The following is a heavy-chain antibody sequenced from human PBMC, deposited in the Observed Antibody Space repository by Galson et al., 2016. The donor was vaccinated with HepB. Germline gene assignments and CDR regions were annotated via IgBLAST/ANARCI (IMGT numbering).Heavy chain of an antibody. Sequence: SLRLSCAASGFTFSSYGMHWVRQAPGKGLDWVALITPEGSDPYYADAVKGRFTISRDNSKNTLSLQMNSLRAEDTAIYYCARDGISSLDQWGQGILVTVSS. V-gene: IGHV3-30*03. D-gene: IGHD2/OR15-2a*01. CDR3: ARDGISSLDQ. CDR2: ITPEGSDP. CDR1: GFTFSSYG. J-gene: IGHJ4*02.